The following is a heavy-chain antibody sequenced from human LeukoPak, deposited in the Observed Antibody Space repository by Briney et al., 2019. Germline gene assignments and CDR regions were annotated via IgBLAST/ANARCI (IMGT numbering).Heavy chain of an antibody. CDR3: ARAPRSTGDFFDY. CDR2: INPNSGGT. J-gene: IGHJ4*02. CDR1: GYTFTGYY. Sequence: GASVKVSCKASGYTFTGYYMHWVRQAPGQGLEWMGWINPNSGGTNYAQKFQGWVTMTRDTSISTAYMELSRRRSDDTAVYYCARAPRSTGDFFDYWGQGTLVTVSS. V-gene: IGHV1-2*04. D-gene: IGHD7-27*01.